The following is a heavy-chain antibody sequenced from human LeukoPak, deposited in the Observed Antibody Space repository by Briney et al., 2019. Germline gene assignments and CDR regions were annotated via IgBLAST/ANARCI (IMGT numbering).Heavy chain of an antibody. CDR3: ARGYDILSYFDY. CDR2: IYYSGST. J-gene: IGHJ4*02. D-gene: IGHD3-9*01. Sequence: SETLSLTCTVSGGSISSYYWSWIRQPPGKGLEWIGYIYYSGSTNYNPSLKSRVTISVDTSKSQFSLKLSSVTAADTAVYYCARGYDILSYFDYWGQGTLVTVSS. CDR1: GGSISSYY. V-gene: IGHV4-59*01.